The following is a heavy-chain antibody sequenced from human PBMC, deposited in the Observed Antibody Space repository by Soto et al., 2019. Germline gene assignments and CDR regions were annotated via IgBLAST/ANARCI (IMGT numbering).Heavy chain of an antibody. CDR3: ARKLIQTGKHPRNNAFDI. CDR2: INAGNGNT. J-gene: IGHJ3*02. D-gene: IGHD7-27*01. V-gene: IGHV1-3*01. CDR1: GYTFTSYA. Sequence: GASVKVSCKASGYTFTSYAMHWVRQAPGQRLEWMGWINAGNGNTKYSQKFQGRVTITRDTSASTAYMELSSLRSEDTAVYYCARKLIQTGKHPRNNAFDIWGQGTMVTVSS.